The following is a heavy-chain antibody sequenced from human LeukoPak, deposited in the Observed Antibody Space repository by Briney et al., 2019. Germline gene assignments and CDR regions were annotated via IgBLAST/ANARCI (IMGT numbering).Heavy chain of an antibody. D-gene: IGHD3-22*01. Sequence: PLASVKVSCKASGYTFTSYYMHWVRQAPGQGLEWMGIINPSGGSTSYAQKFQGRVTMTRDTSTSTAYMELSSLRSEDTAVYYCARGRYYYDSSGYWFNYWGQGTLVTVSS. CDR1: GYTFTSYY. V-gene: IGHV1-46*01. J-gene: IGHJ4*02. CDR2: INPSGGST. CDR3: ARGRYYYDSSGYWFNY.